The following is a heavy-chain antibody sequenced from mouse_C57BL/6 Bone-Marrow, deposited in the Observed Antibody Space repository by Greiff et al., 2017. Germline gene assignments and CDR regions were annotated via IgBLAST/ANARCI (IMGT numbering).Heavy chain of an antibody. CDR1: GYSITSGYY. CDR3: ARIYYGNYRFAY. J-gene: IGHJ3*01. D-gene: IGHD2-1*01. Sequence: EVQLQESGPGLVKPSQSLSLTCSVTGYSITSGYYWNWIRQFPGNKLEWMGYISYDGSNNYNPSLKNRISITRDTSKNQFFLKLNSVTTEDTATYYCARIYYGNYRFAYWGQGTLVTVSA. CDR2: ISYDGSN. V-gene: IGHV3-6*01.